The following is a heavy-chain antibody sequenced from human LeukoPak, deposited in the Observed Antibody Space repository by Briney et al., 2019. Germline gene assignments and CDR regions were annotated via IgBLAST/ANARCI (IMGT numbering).Heavy chain of an antibody. J-gene: IGHJ5*02. Sequence: SETLSLTCSVSGASIRSGGYYWSWIRQHPGKGLEWIGYIYYSGSTYYNLSLKSRVTILVDTSKNQFSLKLSSVTAADTAIYYCARLSGRVWFDPWGQGTLVTVSS. CDR3: ARLSGRVWFDP. CDR2: IYYSGST. D-gene: IGHD1-20*01. CDR1: GASIRSGGYY. V-gene: IGHV4-31*03.